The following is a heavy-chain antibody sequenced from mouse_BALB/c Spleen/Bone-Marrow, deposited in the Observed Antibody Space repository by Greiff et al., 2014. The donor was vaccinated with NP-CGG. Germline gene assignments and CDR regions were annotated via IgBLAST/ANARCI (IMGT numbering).Heavy chain of an antibody. CDR2: IHYSGSA. CDR3: ASTGTRGFAY. V-gene: IGHV3-1*02. Sequence: ESGPDLVKPSQSLSLTCTVTGYSITSTYSWHWIRQFPGNKLEWMGYIHYSGSAYYNPSLKSRISITRDTSKNQFFLQLHSVTTADTATYYCASTGTRGFAYWGQGTLVTVSA. J-gene: IGHJ3*01. CDR1: GYSITSTYS. D-gene: IGHD4-1*02.